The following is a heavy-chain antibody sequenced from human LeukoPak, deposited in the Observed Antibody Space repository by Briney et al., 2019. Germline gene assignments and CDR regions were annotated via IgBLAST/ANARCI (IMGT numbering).Heavy chain of an antibody. Sequence: GGSLRLSCSVSGFTFSSYAMFWVGQAPGKGLEYVSTISSNGGNTYYADSVKGRFTISRDNSKNMLYLQMSSLRDEDTAVYYCVKAYYYDSSGYFSFDYWGQGTLVTVSS. CDR3: VKAYYYDSSGYFSFDY. V-gene: IGHV3-64D*09. CDR2: ISSNGGNT. CDR1: GFTFSSYA. J-gene: IGHJ4*02. D-gene: IGHD3-22*01.